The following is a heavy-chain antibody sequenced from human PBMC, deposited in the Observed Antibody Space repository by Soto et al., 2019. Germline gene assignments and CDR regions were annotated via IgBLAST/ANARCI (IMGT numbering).Heavy chain of an antibody. J-gene: IGHJ4*02. V-gene: IGHV3-33*01. D-gene: IGHD3-22*01. CDR1: GFTFSSYG. CDR3: ARDLGYYDSSGCFDY. CDR2: IWYDGSNK. Sequence: QVQLVESGGGVVQPGRSLRLSCAASGFTFSSYGMHWVRQAPGKGLEWVAVIWYDGSNKYYADSVKGRFTISRDNSKNTLYLQMNSLRAEDTAVYYCARDLGYYDSSGCFDYWGQGTLVTVSS.